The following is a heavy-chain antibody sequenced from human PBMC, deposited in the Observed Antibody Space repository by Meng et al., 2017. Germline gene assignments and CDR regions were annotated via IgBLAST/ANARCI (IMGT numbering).Heavy chain of an antibody. D-gene: IGHD3-10*01. V-gene: IGHV4-38-2*02. CDR1: GYSIGSGYY. Sequence: SETLSLTCTVSGYSIGSGYYWGWIRQPPGKGLEWIGSIYHSGSTYCNPSLKSRVTISVDTSKNQFSLKLSSVTAADTAVYYCARDPAELLWFGESKNAFDIWGQGTMVTVSS. J-gene: IGHJ3*02. CDR2: IYHSGST. CDR3: ARDPAELLWFGESKNAFDI.